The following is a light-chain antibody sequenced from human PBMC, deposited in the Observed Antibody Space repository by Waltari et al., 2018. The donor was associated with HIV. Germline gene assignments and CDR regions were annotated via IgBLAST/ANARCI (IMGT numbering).Light chain of an antibody. V-gene: IGKV3-11*01. Sequence: EIVLTQSPATLALSPGERAHLPCRASQSVSSYLAWYQQKPGQAPRLLIYDASNRAIGIPARFSGSGSGTDFTLTISSLEPEDFAVYYCQQRNNWPPVTFGGGTKVEIK. J-gene: IGKJ4*01. CDR3: QQRNNWPPVT. CDR2: DAS. CDR1: QSVSSY.